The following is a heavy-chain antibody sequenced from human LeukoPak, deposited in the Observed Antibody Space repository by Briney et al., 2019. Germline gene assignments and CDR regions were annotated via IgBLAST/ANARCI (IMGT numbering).Heavy chain of an antibody. V-gene: IGHV3-7*01. CDR3: ATSQTTSGRYGNAFDV. CDR1: GFTLSTYW. J-gene: IGHJ3*01. D-gene: IGHD6-19*01. Sequence: PGGSLRLSCAASGFTLSTYWMSWVRQAPGKGLVWVANIKQDGGEKYYVDSVKGRFTISRDNPKNSLYLQMNSLRGEDTAVYYCATSQTTSGRYGNAFDVWGQGTMVIVSS. CDR2: IKQDGGEK.